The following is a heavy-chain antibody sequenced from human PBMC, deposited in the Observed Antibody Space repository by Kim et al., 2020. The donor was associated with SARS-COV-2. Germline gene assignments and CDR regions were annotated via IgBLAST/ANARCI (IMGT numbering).Heavy chain of an antibody. CDR3: TTEYYYGSGSFP. Sequence: GGSLRLSCTASGFTFSNAWMSWVRQAPGKGLEWVGRIKSKTDGGTTDYAAPVKGRFTISRDDSKNTLYLQMNSLKTEDTAVYYCTTEYYYGSGSFPWGQGTLVTVSS. D-gene: IGHD3-10*01. V-gene: IGHV3-15*01. CDR2: IKSKTDGGTT. J-gene: IGHJ5*02. CDR1: GFTFSNAW.